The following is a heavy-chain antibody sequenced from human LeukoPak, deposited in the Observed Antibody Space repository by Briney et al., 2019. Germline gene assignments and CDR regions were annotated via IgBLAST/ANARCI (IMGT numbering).Heavy chain of an antibody. V-gene: IGHV4-39*01. CDR1: GDSVSRSDSY. D-gene: IGHD3-22*01. Sequence: SETLSLTCSVSGDSVSRSDSYWDWIRQPPGKGLEWIGTIYYSGRTYYSPSLRSRVTMYVDPSNNQFSLTLRSVTAADTALYYCARRRYFDGSGYLEWGQGTLLSVSS. CDR2: IYYSGRT. CDR3: ARRRYFDGSGYLE. J-gene: IGHJ1*01.